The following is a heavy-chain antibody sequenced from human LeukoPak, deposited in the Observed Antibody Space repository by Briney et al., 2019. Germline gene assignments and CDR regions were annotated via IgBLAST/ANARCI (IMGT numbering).Heavy chain of an antibody. CDR1: GGSISSGSYY. Sequence: PSETLSLTCTVSGGSISSGSYYWSWIRQPAGKGLEWIGRIYTSGSTNYNPSLKSRVTISVDTSKNQFSLKLSSVTAADTAVYYCASGTFGGRDAFDIWGQGTMVTVSS. V-gene: IGHV4-61*02. D-gene: IGHD3-10*01. J-gene: IGHJ3*02. CDR3: ASGTFGGRDAFDI. CDR2: IYTSGST.